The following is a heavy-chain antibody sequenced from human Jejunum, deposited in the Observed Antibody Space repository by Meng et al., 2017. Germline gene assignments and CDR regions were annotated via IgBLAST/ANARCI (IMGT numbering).Heavy chain of an antibody. CDR2: TYYRSKWYN. J-gene: IGHJ2*01. Sequence: QAQRSQSGPGLVKPSPTPSLNCAISGDSVSSHSAAWNWIRQSPSRGLEWLGRTYYRSKWYNDYAVSVKSRITINPDTSKNQFSLQLNSVTPEDTAVYYCARAREGGWYFDLWGRGTLVTVSS. V-gene: IGHV6-1*01. CDR1: GDSVSSHSAA. D-gene: IGHD1-26*01. CDR3: ARAREGGWYFDL.